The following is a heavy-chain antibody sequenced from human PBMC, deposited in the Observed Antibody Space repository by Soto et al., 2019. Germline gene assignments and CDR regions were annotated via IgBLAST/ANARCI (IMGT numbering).Heavy chain of an antibody. CDR1: GYSISSGYY. D-gene: IGHD6-6*01. CDR2: IYHSGST. V-gene: IGHV4-38-2*01. Sequence: QVQLQESGPGLVKPSETLSLTCAVSGYSISSGYYWGWIRQPPEKGLEWIGSIYHSGSTYYNPSLKSRVTISVDTSKNQFSLKLSSVTAADTAVYYCARVAARPGYYYYGMDVWGQGTTVTVSS. CDR3: ARVAARPGYYYYGMDV. J-gene: IGHJ6*02.